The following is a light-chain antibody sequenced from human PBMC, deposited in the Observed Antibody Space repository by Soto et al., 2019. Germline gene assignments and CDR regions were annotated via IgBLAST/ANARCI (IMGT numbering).Light chain of an antibody. Sequence: IVFTQSPVTLSLSPGERATLSCRASQSVAGTYLAWYQQKPGQAPRLLIYGASSRATGIPDRFRGSGSGTDFTLTISRLEPEDFAVHYCPQYDTYLTFGPGTKVDIK. J-gene: IGKJ3*01. CDR1: QSVAGTY. V-gene: IGKV3-20*01. CDR2: GAS. CDR3: PQYDTYLT.